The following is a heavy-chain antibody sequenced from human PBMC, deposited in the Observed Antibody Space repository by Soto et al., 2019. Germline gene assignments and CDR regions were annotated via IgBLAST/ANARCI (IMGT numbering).Heavy chain of an antibody. CDR1: GFTFTTYA. CDR3: AADSSSYEYYYYGMDV. CDR2: IVVGSGNT. V-gene: IGHV1-58*01. J-gene: IGHJ6*02. Sequence: SVKVSCKASGFTFTTYAVQWVRQARGQRLEWIGWIVVGSGNTNYAQKFQERVTITRDMSTSTAYMELSSLRSEDTAVYYCAADSSSYEYYYYGMDVWGQGTTVTVSS. D-gene: IGHD6-6*01.